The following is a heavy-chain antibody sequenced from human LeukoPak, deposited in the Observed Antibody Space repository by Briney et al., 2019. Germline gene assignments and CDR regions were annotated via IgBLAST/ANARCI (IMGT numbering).Heavy chain of an antibody. D-gene: IGHD4-17*01. CDR1: GFTFSSYA. V-gene: IGHV3-23*01. Sequence: GGSLRLSCAASGFTFSSYAMSWVRQAPGKGLEWVSAISGSGGSTYYADSVKGRFTISRDNSKNTLYLQMNSLRAEDTAVYYCVKVKSTVTTWYYNGMDVWGQGTTVNVSS. CDR3: VKVKSTVTTWYYNGMDV. J-gene: IGHJ6*02. CDR2: ISGSGGST.